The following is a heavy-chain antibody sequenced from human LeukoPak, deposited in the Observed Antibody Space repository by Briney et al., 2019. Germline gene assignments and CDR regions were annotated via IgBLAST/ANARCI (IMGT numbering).Heavy chain of an antibody. J-gene: IGHJ4*02. CDR2: ISYHGRDT. Sequence: GGSLRLSCAASGFTFSSHAMSWVRQAPGKGLEWVAVISYHGRDTYYADSVKGRYTISRDNSKNTLYLQLNSLGAEDTAVYYCAAQPCSVGRCYLDYWGQGTLVTVSS. V-gene: IGHV3-30*04. D-gene: IGHD2-15*01. CDR1: GFTFSSHA. CDR3: AAQPCSVGRCYLDY.